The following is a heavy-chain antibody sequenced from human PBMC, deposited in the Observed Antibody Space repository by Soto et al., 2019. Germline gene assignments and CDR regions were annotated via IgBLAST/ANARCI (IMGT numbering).Heavy chain of an antibody. D-gene: IGHD1-26*01. J-gene: IGHJ6*02. CDR1: GGPSRSYN. CDR3: VSQGIDYLPGLADV. CDR2: VYYTGDT. V-gene: IGHV4-59*08. Sequence: QVQLQQSGPRLVKPSETLSLTCTVSGGPSRSYNWGWIRQSPRRGLEWIGEVYYTGDTDYNPSLTSRNTRSAESATTTNYLILRSVTAAATAVSYCVSQGIDYLPGLADVWGQGTTVTVSS.